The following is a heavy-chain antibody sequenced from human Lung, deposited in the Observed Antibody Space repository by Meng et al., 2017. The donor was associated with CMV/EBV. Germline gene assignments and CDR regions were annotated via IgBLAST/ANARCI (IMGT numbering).Heavy chain of an antibody. CDR1: GYTFTAHY. J-gene: IGHJ4*02. D-gene: IGHD7-27*01. Sequence: SVXVSCKASGYTFTAHYFHWVRQAPGQGLEWMGWIHPHRGDTNYAQQFQGRVTLTRDTSINTGYMELTRLTSDDTAVYYCARDNNWGPDYWGQGTLVTGAS. V-gene: IGHV1-2*02. CDR2: IHPHRGDT. CDR3: ARDNNWGPDY.